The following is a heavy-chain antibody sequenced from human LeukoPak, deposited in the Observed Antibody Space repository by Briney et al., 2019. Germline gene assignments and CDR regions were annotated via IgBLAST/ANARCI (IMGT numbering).Heavy chain of an antibody. J-gene: IGHJ4*02. CDR3: ASTNSLDN. CDR2: IYSGGST. D-gene: IGHD2-8*01. CDR1: GFTVSSNY. V-gene: IGHV3-53*01. Sequence: GGSLRLSCAASGFTVSSNYMSWVRQAPGKGLEWVSVIYSGGSTYYADSVKGRFTISRDNSKNTLYLQMNSLRVDDTAVYYCASTNSLDNWGQGTLVTVSS.